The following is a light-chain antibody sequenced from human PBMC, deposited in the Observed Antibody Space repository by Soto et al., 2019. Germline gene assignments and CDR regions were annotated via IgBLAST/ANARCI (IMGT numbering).Light chain of an antibody. J-gene: IGLJ1*01. CDR3: GTWDSSLSAVDV. CDR1: SSKIGNNY. CDR2: DNN. Sequence: QSVLTQPPSVSAAPGQKVTISCSGSSSKIGNNYVSWYQQLPGTAPKLLIYDNNKRPSGIPDRFSGSKSGTSATLGITGLQTGDEADYYCGTWDSSLSAVDVFGTGNKVTVL. V-gene: IGLV1-51*01.